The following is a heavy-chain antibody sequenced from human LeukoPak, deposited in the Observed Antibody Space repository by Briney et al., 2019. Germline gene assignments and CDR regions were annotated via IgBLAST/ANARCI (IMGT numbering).Heavy chain of an antibody. J-gene: IGHJ4*02. CDR1: GGTFSSYA. Sequence: GASVKVSCKASGGTFSSYAISWVRQAPGQGLEWMGGIIPIFGTANYAQKFQGRVTITADESTSTAYMELSSLRSDDTAVYYCAVPPATQYYFDYWGQGTLVTVSS. V-gene: IGHV1-69*01. CDR2: IIPIFGTA. CDR3: AVPPATQYYFDY. D-gene: IGHD1-26*01.